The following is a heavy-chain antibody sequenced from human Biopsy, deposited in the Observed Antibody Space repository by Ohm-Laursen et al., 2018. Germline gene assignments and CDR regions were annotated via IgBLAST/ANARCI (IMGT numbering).Heavy chain of an antibody. J-gene: IGHJ4*02. CDR2: VSYSGNT. CDR1: GVSISSYF. Sequence: TLSLTCTVSGVSISSYFWSWIRQPLGKGLEWIGYVSYSGNTKYNPSLKSRVIISANPSKNQFSLKLSSVTAADTAMYYCAAYYYDSSGYFYAFHYWGQGTLVTVSS. V-gene: IGHV4-59*08. D-gene: IGHD3-22*01. CDR3: AAYYYDSSGYFYAFHY.